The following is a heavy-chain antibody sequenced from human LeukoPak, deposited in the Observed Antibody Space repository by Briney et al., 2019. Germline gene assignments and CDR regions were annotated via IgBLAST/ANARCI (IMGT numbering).Heavy chain of an antibody. CDR3: AGYFCITIPCYIFDY. Sequence: SETLSLTCTVSGGSISGYFWSWIRQPPGKGLEWIGYIYYSGSTNYNPSLKSRVAISVDTSKNKFSLKLRSVTAADTAVYYCAGYFCITIPCYIFDYWGQGTLVTVSS. J-gene: IGHJ4*02. CDR2: IYYSGST. CDR1: GGSISGYF. V-gene: IGHV4-59*01. D-gene: IGHD3-10*01.